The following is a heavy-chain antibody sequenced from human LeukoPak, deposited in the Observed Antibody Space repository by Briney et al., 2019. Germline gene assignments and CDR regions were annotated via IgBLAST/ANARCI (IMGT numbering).Heavy chain of an antibody. V-gene: IGHV3-20*04. J-gene: IGHJ3*02. CDR2: INWNSGST. CDR3: ARDLRHPDAFDI. Sequence: PGGSLRLSCAASGFTFDDYGMSWVRQAPGKGLEWVSGINWNSGSTGYADSVKGRFTISRDNAKNSLYLQMNSLRAEDTALYYCARDLRHPDAFDIWGQGTMVTVSS. D-gene: IGHD6-25*01. CDR1: GFTFDDYG.